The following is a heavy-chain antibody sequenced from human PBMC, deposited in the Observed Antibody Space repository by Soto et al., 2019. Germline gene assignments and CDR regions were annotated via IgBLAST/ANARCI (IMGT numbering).Heavy chain of an antibody. CDR3: AKSRQGHLGYSYGFGYYYGLDV. Sequence: ASVKVSCKASGYTFTGYYMHWVRQAPGQGLEWIGWINPNSGGTNYAQKFQGWVTMTRDTSISTAYMELSRLRTEDTALYYCAKSRQGHLGYSYGFGYYYGLDVWGQGTTVTVSS. CDR1: GYTFTGYY. V-gene: IGHV1-2*04. CDR2: INPNSGGT. J-gene: IGHJ6*02. D-gene: IGHD5-18*01.